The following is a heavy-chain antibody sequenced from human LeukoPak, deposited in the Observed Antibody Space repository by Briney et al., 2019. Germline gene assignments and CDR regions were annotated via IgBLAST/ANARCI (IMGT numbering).Heavy chain of an antibody. CDR3: ARRFGSGSYYNGVDS. CDR1: GYTFTDYH. J-gene: IGHJ4*02. D-gene: IGHD3-10*01. Sequence: LGASVKVSCKASGYTFTDYHLHWVRQAPGQGLEWMGWINPNTGDTHYGQKFQGRVTMTRDTSISTAYMELSRLTSDETAVFYCARRFGSGSYYNGVDSWGQGTLVTVSS. CDR2: INPNTGDT. V-gene: IGHV1-2*02.